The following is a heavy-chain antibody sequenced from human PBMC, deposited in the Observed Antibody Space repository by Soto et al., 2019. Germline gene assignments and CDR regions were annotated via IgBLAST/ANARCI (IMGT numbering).Heavy chain of an antibody. D-gene: IGHD2-15*01. V-gene: IGHV1-3*01. CDR3: ARVYCSGGSCYGIDY. J-gene: IGHJ4*02. CDR2: INAGNGNT. Sequence: ASVKVCCKASGYTFTSCAMQWVRQAPGQRLEWMGWINAGNGNTKYSQKFQGRVTITRDTSASTAYMELSSLRSEDTAVYYCARVYCSGGSCYGIDYWGQGTLVTVSS. CDR1: GYTFTSCA.